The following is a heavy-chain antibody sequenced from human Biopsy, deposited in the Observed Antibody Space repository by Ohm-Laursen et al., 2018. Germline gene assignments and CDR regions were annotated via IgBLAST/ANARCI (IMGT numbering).Heavy chain of an antibody. CDR1: GGSFTGHY. CDR3: ARGSNEYGGLYFPH. D-gene: IGHD4-23*01. J-gene: IGHJ1*01. Sequence: TLSLTCAVSGGSFTGHYWSWIRQPPGKGLEWIGHISYTGYTSYNASLKSRVTISVGTSRNHFSLRLSSLTAADTAVYYCARGSNEYGGLYFPHWGQGTLVTVSS. V-gene: IGHV4-59*11. CDR2: ISYTGYT.